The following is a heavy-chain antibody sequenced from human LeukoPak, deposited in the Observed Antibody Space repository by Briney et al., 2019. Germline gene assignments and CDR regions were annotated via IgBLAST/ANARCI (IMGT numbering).Heavy chain of an antibody. V-gene: IGHV4-39*01. CDR1: RGSITNSSCY. CDR2: IYYTGTT. D-gene: IGHD2-2*01. J-gene: IGHJ4*02. CDR3: ARRAVVPAAVSYFDN. Sequence: PSGTLSLTCAVSRGSITNSSCYWGWIRQPPGKGLEWIGGIYYTGTTYYSPSLNSRITISMDTSKKQFSLRLASVTAADTAVYYCARRAVVPAAVSYFDNWGQGTLVTVSS.